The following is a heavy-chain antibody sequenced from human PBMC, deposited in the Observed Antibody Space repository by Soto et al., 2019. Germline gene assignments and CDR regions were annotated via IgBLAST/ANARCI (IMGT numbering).Heavy chain of an antibody. V-gene: IGHV4-38-2*01. Sequence: PSETLSLTCAVSGYSISSGYYWGWIRQPPGKGLQWIGNMYHSGNTYYNPSLKSRVTISVDTSKNQFSLKLRSVTAADEAVYHCARVSYFDSGGFFYYFDYWGQGALVTVSS. J-gene: IGHJ4*02. CDR2: MYHSGNT. D-gene: IGHD3-22*01. CDR1: GYSISSGYY. CDR3: ARVSYFDSGGFFYYFDY.